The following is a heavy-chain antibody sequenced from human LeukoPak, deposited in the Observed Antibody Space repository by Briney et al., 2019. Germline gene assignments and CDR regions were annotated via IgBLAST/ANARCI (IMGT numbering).Heavy chain of an antibody. Sequence: SQSLSLTCTVSRGSISSGGYYWSWIRQHPGKGLEWIGYIHSSGTTYYNPSLMSRVTISLDTSKNQFSLRLTSVTAADTALYYCAREVESWFGDLLSYFDSWGQGTQVTVSS. D-gene: IGHD3-10*01. CDR3: AREVESWFGDLLSYFDS. J-gene: IGHJ4*02. V-gene: IGHV4-31*03. CDR2: IHSSGTT. CDR1: RGSISSGGYY.